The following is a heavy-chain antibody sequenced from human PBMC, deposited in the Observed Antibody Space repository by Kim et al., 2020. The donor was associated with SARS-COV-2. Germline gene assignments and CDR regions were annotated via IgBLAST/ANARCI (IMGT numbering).Heavy chain of an antibody. V-gene: IGHV3-21*01. J-gene: IGHJ4*02. CDR3: ALYSSSSSDGDY. D-gene: IGHD6-6*01. Sequence: YYADSVKGRFTISRDNAKNSLYLQMNSLRAEDTAVYYCALYSSSSSDGDYWGQGTLVTVSS.